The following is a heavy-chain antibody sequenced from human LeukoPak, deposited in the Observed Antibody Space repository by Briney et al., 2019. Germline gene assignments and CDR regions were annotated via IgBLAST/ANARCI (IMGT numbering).Heavy chain of an antibody. CDR1: GYTFTSNY. CDR2: ISPSGGST. D-gene: IGHD1-26*01. V-gene: IGHV1-46*01. J-gene: IGHJ5*02. Sequence: EASVKVSCKAFGYTFTSNYMHWVRQAPGQGPEWMGVISPSGGSTTYAQKFQGRVTLTRDMSTSTDYLELSSQRSEDTAVYYCARDNSVGDEAWWFNPWGQGTLVTVSS. CDR3: ARDNSVGDEAWWFNP.